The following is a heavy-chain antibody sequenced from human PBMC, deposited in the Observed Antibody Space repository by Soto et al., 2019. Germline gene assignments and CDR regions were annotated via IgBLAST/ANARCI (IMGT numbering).Heavy chain of an antibody. Sequence: QITLKESGPTLVKPTQTLTLTCTFSGFSFSTSGVGVGWIRLPPGRALEWLALIYWNHDKRYSPSLQSRLTITKDTSKNQVLLTMTNMDPVDTATYYCAHRSNTDYVWGQGTLVTVSS. J-gene: IGHJ4*02. D-gene: IGHD4-17*01. V-gene: IGHV2-5*01. CDR1: GFSFSTSGVG. CDR2: IYWNHDK. CDR3: AHRSNTDYV.